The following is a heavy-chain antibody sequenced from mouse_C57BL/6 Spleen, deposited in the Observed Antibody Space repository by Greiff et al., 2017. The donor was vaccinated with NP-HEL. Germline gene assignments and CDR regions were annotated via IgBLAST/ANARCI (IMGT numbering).Heavy chain of an antibody. J-gene: IGHJ2*01. CDR1: GYTFTSYG. Sequence: VKLMESGAELARPGASVKLSCKASGYTFTSYGISWVKQRTGQGLEWIGEIYPRSGNTYYNEKFKGKATLTADKSSSTAYMELRSLTSEDSAVYFCAYTTVVATNYWGQGTTLTVSS. CDR2: IYPRSGNT. CDR3: AYTTVVATNY. D-gene: IGHD1-1*01. V-gene: IGHV1-81*01.